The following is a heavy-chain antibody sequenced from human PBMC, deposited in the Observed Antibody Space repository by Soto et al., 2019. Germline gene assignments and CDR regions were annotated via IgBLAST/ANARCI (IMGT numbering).Heavy chain of an antibody. CDR3: AKDCSGGSCRDY. D-gene: IGHD2-15*01. V-gene: IGHV3-23*01. J-gene: IGHJ4*02. CDR1: GFTFSSYA. CDR2: ISDSGGST. Sequence: EVQLLESGGGLVQPGGSLRLSCAASGFTFSSYAMSWVRQAPGKGLEWVSAISDSGGSTYYADSVKGRFTISRDNSKNTLYLQMNSLRAEDTAVYYCAKDCSGGSCRDYWGQGTLVTVSS.